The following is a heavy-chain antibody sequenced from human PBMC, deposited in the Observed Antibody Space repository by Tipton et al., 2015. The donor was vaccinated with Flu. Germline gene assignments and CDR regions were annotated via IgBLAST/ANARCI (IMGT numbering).Heavy chain of an antibody. V-gene: IGHV3-9*01. D-gene: IGHD1-26*01. Sequence: SLRLSCAASGFTFDDYAMHWVRQAPGKGLEWVSGISWNSGSIGYADSVKGRFTISRDNAKNSLYLQMNSLRAEDTALYYCAKDIHGSYYYFDYWGQGTLVTVSS. CDR3: AKDIHGSYYYFDY. J-gene: IGHJ4*02. CDR1: GFTFDDYA. CDR2: ISWNSGSI.